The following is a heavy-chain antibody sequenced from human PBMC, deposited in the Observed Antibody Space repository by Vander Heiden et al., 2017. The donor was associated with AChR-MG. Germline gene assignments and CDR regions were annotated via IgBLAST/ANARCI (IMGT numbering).Heavy chain of an antibody. J-gene: IGHJ4*02. D-gene: IGHD4-17*01. Sequence: QLQLQESGSGLVKPSQTLSLTCAVPGGSLRRGGYSWSWIRQPPGKGLEWIGYIYHSGSTSYNPSLKSRVTISVDRSKNQFSRKLSSVTAADTAVYYCARAATVTTSFDYWGQGTLVTVSS. CDR1: GGSLRRGGYS. V-gene: IGHV4-30-2*01. CDR2: IYHSGST. CDR3: ARAATVTTSFDY.